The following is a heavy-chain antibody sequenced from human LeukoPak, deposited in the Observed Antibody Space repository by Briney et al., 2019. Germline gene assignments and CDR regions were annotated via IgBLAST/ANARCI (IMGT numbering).Heavy chain of an antibody. J-gene: IGHJ5*02. V-gene: IGHV4-34*01. CDR1: GGSFSGYY. CDR2: INHSGST. CDR3: ARGSIVVVPAAIGGWFDP. Sequence: SETLSLTCAVYGGSFSGYYWSWIRQPPGKGLEWIGEINHSGSTNYNPSLKSRVTISVDTSKNQFSLKLSSVTAADTAVYYCARGSIVVVPAAIGGWFDPWGQGTLVTVSS. D-gene: IGHD2-2*01.